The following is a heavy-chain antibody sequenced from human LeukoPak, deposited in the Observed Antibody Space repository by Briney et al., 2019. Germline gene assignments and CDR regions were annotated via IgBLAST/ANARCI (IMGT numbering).Heavy chain of an antibody. CDR1: GFTFSDHY. J-gene: IGHJ4*02. Sequence: PGGSLRLSCAASGFTFSDHYMDWGRQAPGKGLEWVGRIRNKANSYTTEYAASVKGRFTISRDDSKNSLYLQMNSLKCEDTAVYYCAREWDSGSYYLGYFDYWGQGTLVTVSS. V-gene: IGHV3-72*01. CDR3: AREWDSGSYYLGYFDY. CDR2: IRNKANSYTT. D-gene: IGHD1-26*01.